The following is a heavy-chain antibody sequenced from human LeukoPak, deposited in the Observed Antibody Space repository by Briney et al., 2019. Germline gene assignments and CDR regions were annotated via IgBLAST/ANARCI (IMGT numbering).Heavy chain of an antibody. CDR1: GYTFTSYG. D-gene: IGHD3-3*01. V-gene: IGHV1-18*01. CDR2: ISAYNGNT. CDR3: ARGYDFWSGYQDYYFDY. Sequence: ASVKVSCKASGYTFTSYGISWVRQAPGQGLEWMGWISAYNGNTNYAQKLQGRVTMTTDTSTSTAYVELRSLRSDDTAVYYCARGYDFWSGYQDYYFDYWGQGTLVTVSS. J-gene: IGHJ4*02.